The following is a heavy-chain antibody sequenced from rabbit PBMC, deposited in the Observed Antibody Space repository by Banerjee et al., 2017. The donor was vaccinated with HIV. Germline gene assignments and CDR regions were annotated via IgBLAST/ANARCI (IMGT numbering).Heavy chain of an antibody. J-gene: IGHJ3*01. Sequence: QEQLEESGGGLVKPGASLTLTCTASGFSFSSSYWICWVRQAPGKGPEWIGCIAAGSSGSTDYASWVNGRFTISEASSTTVTLQMTSLTAADTATYFCARGGWDAIDLWGQGTLVTVS. D-gene: IGHD4-2*01. CDR1: GFSFSSSYW. CDR2: IAAGSSGST. V-gene: IGHV1S45*01. CDR3: ARGGWDAIDL.